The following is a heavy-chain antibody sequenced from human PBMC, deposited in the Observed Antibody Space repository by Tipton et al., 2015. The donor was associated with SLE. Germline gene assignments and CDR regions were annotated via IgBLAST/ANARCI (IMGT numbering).Heavy chain of an antibody. CDR3: AREPSDHGYFDY. Sequence: SLRLSCAASGFTFSTYSMSWVRQAPGKGLEWVSYISPSGGSTNYADSVKGRFTISRDNSKNTLYLQMNSLRAEDTAVYYCAREPSDHGYFDYWGQGTLVTVSS. D-gene: IGHD1-14*01. CDR1: GFTFSTYS. J-gene: IGHJ4*02. CDR2: ISPSGGST. V-gene: IGHV3-23*01.